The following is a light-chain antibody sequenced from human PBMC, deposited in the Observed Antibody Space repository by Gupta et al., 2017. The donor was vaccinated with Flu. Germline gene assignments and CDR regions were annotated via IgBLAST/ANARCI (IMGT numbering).Light chain of an antibody. CDR2: WAS. J-gene: IGKJ2*03. Sequence: DIVMTQSPDSLAVSLGEGATINCKSSQSVLYTSNNKNYLAWYQQKPGQPPKLLIDWASTRQPGVPDRFSGSGSGTDFTLTISSLQAEDVAVYYCQQYDRTPESFGRGTKLEI. V-gene: IGKV4-1*01. CDR3: QQYDRTPES. CDR1: QSVLYTSNNKNY.